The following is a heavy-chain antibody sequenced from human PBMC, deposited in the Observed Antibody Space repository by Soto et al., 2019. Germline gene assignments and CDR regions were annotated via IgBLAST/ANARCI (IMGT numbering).Heavy chain of an antibody. J-gene: IGHJ4*02. CDR1: GLTVSDYH. V-gene: IGHV3-53*02. CDR2: IYKNGTT. D-gene: IGHD2-8*01. Sequence: EVQLVETGGGLIQPGGSLRLSCAASGLTVSDYHMNWVRQAPGKGLEWVSVIYKNGTTYYGDSVKGRFTISRDNCKNMVYLQMNGLRAEDTAVYYCARQWAVWGQGTLVTVSS. CDR3: ARQWAV.